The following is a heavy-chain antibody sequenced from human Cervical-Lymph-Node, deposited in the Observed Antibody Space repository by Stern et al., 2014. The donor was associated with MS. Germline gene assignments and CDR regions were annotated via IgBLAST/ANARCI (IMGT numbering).Heavy chain of an antibody. V-gene: IGHV4-59*01. D-gene: IGHD4-17*01. J-gene: IGHJ4*02. CDR3: ARGGFGDYDY. CDR1: GVSISDYY. CDR2: IHYSGSN. Sequence: VQLVESGPGLVKSSETLSLTCTVSGVSISDYYWSWIRQAPGKGMEWIGYIHYSGSNNSNASLKSRITISIDTSKNQVSLKLSSVTAADTAVYYCARGGFGDYDYWGQGTLVTVSS.